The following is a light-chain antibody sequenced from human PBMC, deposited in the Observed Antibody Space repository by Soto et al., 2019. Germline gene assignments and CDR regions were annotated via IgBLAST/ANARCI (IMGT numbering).Light chain of an antibody. CDR3: SSYTSSSPYV. J-gene: IGLJ1*01. CDR1: SSDVGGYNY. Sequence: QSALTQPASVSGSPGQSITISCTGTSSDVGGYNYVSWYQQHPGKAPKLMIYDVSNRPSGVSNRLSGSKSGNTASLTSSGLQAEDEADYYCSSYTSSSPYVFGTGTKLTVL. CDR2: DVS. V-gene: IGLV2-14*01.